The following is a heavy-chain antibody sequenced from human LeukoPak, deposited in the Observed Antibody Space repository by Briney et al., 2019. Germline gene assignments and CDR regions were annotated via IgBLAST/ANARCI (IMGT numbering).Heavy chain of an antibody. CDR3: ARNEVGDYVLY. J-gene: IGHJ4*02. D-gene: IGHD2-15*01. V-gene: IGHV4-34*01. CDR2: INHSGST. CDR1: GGSFSGYY. Sequence: PSETLSLTCAVYGGSFSGYYWSWIRQPPGKGLEWIGEINHSGSTNYNPSLKSRVTISVDTSKNQFSLKLSSVTAADTAVYYCARNEVGDYVLYWGQGALVTVSS.